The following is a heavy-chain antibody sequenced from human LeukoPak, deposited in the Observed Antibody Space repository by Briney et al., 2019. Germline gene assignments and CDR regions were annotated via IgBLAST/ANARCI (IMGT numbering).Heavy chain of an antibody. J-gene: IGHJ6*02. CDR1: GFTFSSYW. V-gene: IGHV3-74*01. Sequence: GGSLRLSCAASGFTFSSYWMHWVRQAPGKGLVLVSRINSDGSSTSYADSVKGRFTISRDNAKNTLYLQMNSLRAEDTAVYYCASPVTTYYYYGMDVWGQGTTVTVSS. D-gene: IGHD4-17*01. CDR3: ASPVTTYYYYGMDV. CDR2: INSDGSST.